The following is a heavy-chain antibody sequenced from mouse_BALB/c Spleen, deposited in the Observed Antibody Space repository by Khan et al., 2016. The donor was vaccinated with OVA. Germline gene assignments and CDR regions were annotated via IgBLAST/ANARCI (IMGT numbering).Heavy chain of an antibody. CDR1: GYTFTSNY. V-gene: IGHV1-53*01. D-gene: IGHD2-2*01. CDR2: FNPTVSDT. J-gene: IGHJ3*01. CDR3: TRTGYGSFAY. Sequence: QVSLQQSGAELVKPGASVKLSCKASGYTFTSNYMYWLKQRPGQGFDWFGKFNPTVSDTNFNETSKRKATLTVAKYSSPASMQFNSLTSEDSAIYYCTRTGYGSFAYWGQGTLVTVSA.